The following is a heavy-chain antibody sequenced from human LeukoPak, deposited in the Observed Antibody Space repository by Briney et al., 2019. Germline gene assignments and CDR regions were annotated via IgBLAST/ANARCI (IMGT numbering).Heavy chain of an antibody. Sequence: GESLKISCKGSGYSFTSYWIGWVRQMPGKGLEWMGIIYPGDSDTRYSPSFQGQVTISADKSISTAYLQWSSLKASDTAIYYCARGPTWIQLWLHWFDPWGQGTLVTVSS. CDR3: ARGPTWIQLWLHWFDP. V-gene: IGHV5-51*01. CDR1: GYSFTSYW. CDR2: IYPGDSDT. D-gene: IGHD5-18*01. J-gene: IGHJ5*02.